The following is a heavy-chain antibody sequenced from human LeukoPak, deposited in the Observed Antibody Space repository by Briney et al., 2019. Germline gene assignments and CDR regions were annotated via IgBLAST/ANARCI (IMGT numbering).Heavy chain of an antibody. CDR3: ARPKHSSTSWLHYGMDV. CDR1: GFTVSSNH. J-gene: IGHJ6*02. CDR2: IYSGGTT. Sequence: GGSLRLSCAASGFTVSSNHMSWVRQTPGKGLEWGSLIYSGGTTYYADSVKGRFTISRDNSKNTLYLQMNSLRAEDTAVYYCARPKHSSTSWLHYGMDVWGQGTTVTVSS. D-gene: IGHD2-2*01. V-gene: IGHV3-66*04.